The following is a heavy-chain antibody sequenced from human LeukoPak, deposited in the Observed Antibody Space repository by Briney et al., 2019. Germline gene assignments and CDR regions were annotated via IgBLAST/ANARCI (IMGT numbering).Heavy chain of an antibody. CDR1: GFTFSSYA. CDR3: ASGRQWLALDY. CDR2: IWYDGSNK. Sequence: GGSLRLSCAASGFTFSSYAMSWVRQAPGKGLEWVAVIWYDGSNKYYADSVKGRFTISRDNSKNTLYLQMNSLRAEDTAVYYCASGRQWLALDYWGQGTLVTVSS. J-gene: IGHJ4*02. D-gene: IGHD6-19*01. V-gene: IGHV3-33*08.